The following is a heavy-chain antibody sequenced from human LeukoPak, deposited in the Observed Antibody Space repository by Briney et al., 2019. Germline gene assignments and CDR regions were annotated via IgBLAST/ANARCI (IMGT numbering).Heavy chain of an antibody. D-gene: IGHD5-24*01. CDR1: GFTFSSCG. CDR3: ARDLGDGYNS. J-gene: IGHJ5*02. CDR2: ISYDGSNK. Sequence: GRSLRLSCAASGFTFSSCGMHWVRQAPGKGLEWVAVISYDGSNKYYTDSVKGRFTISRDNSKNTLYLQMNSLRAEDTAVYYCARDLGDGYNSWGQGTLVTVSS. V-gene: IGHV3-30*03.